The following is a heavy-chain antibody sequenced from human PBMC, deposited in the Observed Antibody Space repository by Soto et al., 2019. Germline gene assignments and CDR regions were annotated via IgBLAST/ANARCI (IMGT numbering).Heavy chain of an antibody. D-gene: IGHD2-15*01. CDR2: IDHSGST. CDR3: VRGLRYSGMDV. Sequence: SDTLSLTCTVSGGSVSSGSYYWTWIRQPPGRGLEWIGEIDHSGSTNYNPSLESRVTISIDTAKNRFSLNVTSVTAADTAVYYCVRGLRYSGMDVWGQGTTVTVSS. CDR1: GGSVSSGSYY. V-gene: IGHV4-39*07. J-gene: IGHJ6*02.